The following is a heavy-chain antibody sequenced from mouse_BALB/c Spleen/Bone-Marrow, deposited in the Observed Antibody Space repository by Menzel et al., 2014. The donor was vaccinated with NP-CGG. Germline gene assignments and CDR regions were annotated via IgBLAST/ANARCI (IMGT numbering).Heavy chain of an antibody. V-gene: IGHV1-82*01. Sequence: VQVVESGPELVKPGASVKISCKASGYAFSSSWMNWVKQRPGQGLEWIGRIYPGDGDTKYNGKFKGKATLTADKSSSTAYMQLSSLTSVDSAVYFCAAYYGSSYWAMDYWGQGTSVTVSS. D-gene: IGHD1-1*01. CDR1: GYAFSSSW. CDR2: IYPGDGDT. CDR3: AAYYGSSYWAMDY. J-gene: IGHJ4*01.